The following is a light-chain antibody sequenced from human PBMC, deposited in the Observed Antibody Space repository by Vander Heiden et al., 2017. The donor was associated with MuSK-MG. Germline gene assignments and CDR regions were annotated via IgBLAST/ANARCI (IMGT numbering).Light chain of an antibody. J-gene: IGKJ1*01. Sequence: DIQMTQSPSTLSASVGDRVTITCRASQSIGDWLVWYQQKPGKAHKLMIYQASTVESGVPSRFSGSGSGKEFTLTISSLQHDDFANYHCQQYHSFRTFGQGTKVESK. CDR2: QAS. V-gene: IGKV1-5*03. CDR1: QSIGDW. CDR3: QQYHSFRT.